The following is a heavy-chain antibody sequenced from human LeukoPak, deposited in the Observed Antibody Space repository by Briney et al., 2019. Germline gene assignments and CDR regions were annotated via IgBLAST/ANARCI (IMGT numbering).Heavy chain of an antibody. CDR3: ARDHDGGNSGFFDY. CDR2: ISSSGNIK. CDR1: GFNFSDYY. J-gene: IGHJ4*02. Sequence: GGSLRLSCAASGFNFSDYYMTWIRQAPGKGLEWLSYISSSGNIKSYADSVKGRFTISRDNAKKSLDLQMNSLRVEDTAVYYCARDHDGGNSGFFDYWGRGTLVTVSA. D-gene: IGHD4-23*01. V-gene: IGHV3-11*01.